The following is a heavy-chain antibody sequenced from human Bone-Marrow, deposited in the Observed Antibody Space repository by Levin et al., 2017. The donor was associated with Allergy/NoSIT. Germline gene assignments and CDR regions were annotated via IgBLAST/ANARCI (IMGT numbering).Heavy chain of an antibody. J-gene: IGHJ2*01. V-gene: IGHV3-23*01. CDR3: ARSDHHYDTTGYYYVPHNWYLDF. CDR2: INGNGGST. D-gene: IGHD3-22*01. CDR1: GFTFDNYA. Sequence: GGSLRLSCTGSGFTFDNYAMNWVRQAPGKGLEWVSTINGNGGSTYYADSVKGRFTISRDNSKNTLYLQMDSLRAEDTAVYYCARSDHHYDTTGYYYVPHNWYLDFWGRGTLVTVSS.